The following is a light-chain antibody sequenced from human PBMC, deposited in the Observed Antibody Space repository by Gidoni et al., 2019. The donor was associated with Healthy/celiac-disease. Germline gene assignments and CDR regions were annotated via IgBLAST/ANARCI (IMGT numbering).Light chain of an antibody. CDR2: KAS. J-gene: IGKJ3*01. V-gene: IGKV1-5*03. Sequence: DIQMTQSPSTLSASVGERVTITCRASQSVSSWLAWYQQKPGKAPKLLIYKASSLDSGVPSRFSGSGSGTEFTLTISSLQPDDFAAYYCQQYNSSLTFGPGTKVDIK. CDR1: QSVSSW. CDR3: QQYNSSLT.